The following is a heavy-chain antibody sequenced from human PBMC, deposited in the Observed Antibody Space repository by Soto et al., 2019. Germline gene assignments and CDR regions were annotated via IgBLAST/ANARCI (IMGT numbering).Heavy chain of an antibody. CDR2: IIPIFGTP. CDR3: ARGWDHYDSSGLLTWFDP. Sequence: SLEGSCKAAGGTFTDLGLHWGRRAPGQGLEWMGGIIPIFGTPNYAQKFQGRVIITADEFTSTAHMELSSLRSEDTAVYYCARGWDHYDSSGLLTWFDPWGQGTLVTVSS. V-gene: IGHV1-69*13. J-gene: IGHJ5*02. CDR1: GGTFTDLG. D-gene: IGHD3-22*01.